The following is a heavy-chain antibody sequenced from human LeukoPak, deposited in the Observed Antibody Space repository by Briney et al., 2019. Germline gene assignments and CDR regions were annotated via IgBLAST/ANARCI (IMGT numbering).Heavy chain of an antibody. D-gene: IGHD6-13*01. V-gene: IGHV4-30-4*01. Sequence: PSETLSLTCTVSGGSISSGDYYWSWIRQPPGKGLGWIWYIYYSGSTYYNPSLKSRVTISVDTSKNQFSLKLSSVTAADTAVYYCARGPYSSSWPIDYWGQGTLVTVSS. CDR2: IYYSGST. CDR3: ARGPYSSSWPIDY. J-gene: IGHJ4*02. CDR1: GGSISSGDYY.